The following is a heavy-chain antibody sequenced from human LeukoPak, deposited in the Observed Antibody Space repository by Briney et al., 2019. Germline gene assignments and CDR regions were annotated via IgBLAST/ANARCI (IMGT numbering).Heavy chain of an antibody. Sequence: GESLKISCKGSGYSFTSYWIGWVRLMPGKGLEWMGIIYPGDSDTRYSPSFQGQVTISADKSISTAYLQWSSLKASDTAMYYCARQSGSDLIGNGMDVWGQGTTVTVSS. CDR2: IYPGDSDT. J-gene: IGHJ6*02. D-gene: IGHD2-21*01. CDR3: ARQSGSDLIGNGMDV. CDR1: GYSFTSYW. V-gene: IGHV5-51*01.